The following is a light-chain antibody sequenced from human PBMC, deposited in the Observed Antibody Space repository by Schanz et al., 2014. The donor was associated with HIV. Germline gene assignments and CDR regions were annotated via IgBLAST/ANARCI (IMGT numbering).Light chain of an antibody. J-gene: IGLJ2*01. CDR1: RSNIGAGYD. CDR3: SSYAGSGNLGV. CDR2: GST. V-gene: IGLV1-40*01. Sequence: QSVLTQPPSVSAAPGQRVTISCTGSRSNIGAGYDVHWYQHLPGTAPKLLIYGSTNRPSGVPDRFSGSKSGTAASLAISGLQAEDEADYYCSSYAGSGNLGVFGGGTKVTVL.